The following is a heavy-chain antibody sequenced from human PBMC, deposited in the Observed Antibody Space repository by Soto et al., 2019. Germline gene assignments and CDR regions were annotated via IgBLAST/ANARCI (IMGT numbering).Heavy chain of an antibody. CDR2: INAGNGNT. J-gene: IGHJ4*02. Sequence: QVQLVQSGAEEKKPGASVKVSCKASGYTFTSYAMHWVRQAPGQRLEWMGWINAGNGNTKYSQKFQGRVTITRDTSASTAYMELSSLRSEDTAVYYRARGSIAAAAMNRWGQGTLVTVSS. CDR1: GYTFTSYA. CDR3: ARGSIAAAAMNR. V-gene: IGHV1-3*05. D-gene: IGHD6-13*01.